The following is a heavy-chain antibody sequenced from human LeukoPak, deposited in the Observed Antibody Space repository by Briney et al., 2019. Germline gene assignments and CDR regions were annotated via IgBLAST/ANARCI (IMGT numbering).Heavy chain of an antibody. CDR3: AREGSSAISHAADY. J-gene: IGHJ4*02. Sequence: GGSLRLSCAASGFTFRTYWMTWVRQAPGKGLEWVANIHQVGSEKNYVDAVKGRFTISRENAKNSLYLQMNSLRAEDTAVYYCAREGSSAISHAADYWGQGTLVTVSS. D-gene: IGHD2-21*01. CDR1: GFTFRTYW. V-gene: IGHV3-7*01. CDR2: IHQVGSEK.